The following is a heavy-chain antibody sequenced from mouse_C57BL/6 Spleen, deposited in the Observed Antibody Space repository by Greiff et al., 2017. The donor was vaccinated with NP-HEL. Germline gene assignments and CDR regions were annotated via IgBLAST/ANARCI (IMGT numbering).Heavy chain of an antibody. D-gene: IGHD1-1*01. CDR3: ARRLIYYYGSSPFYYAMDY. Sequence: QVQLQQSGPELVKPGASVKLSCKASGYTFTSYDINWVKQRPGQGLEWIGWIYPRDGSTKYNEKFKGKATLTVDTSSSTAYMELHSLTSEDSAVYFCARRLIYYYGSSPFYYAMDYWGQGTSVTVSS. CDR1: GYTFTSYD. CDR2: IYPRDGST. V-gene: IGHV1-85*01. J-gene: IGHJ4*01.